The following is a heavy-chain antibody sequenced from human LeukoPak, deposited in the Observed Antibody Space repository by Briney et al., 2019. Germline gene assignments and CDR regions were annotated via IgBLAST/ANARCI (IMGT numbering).Heavy chain of an antibody. CDR2: VSAGHHA. CDR3: VREARGYHYTYSDY. V-gene: IGHV3-13*01. CDR1: GFTLGGHD. J-gene: IGHJ4*02. D-gene: IGHD5-18*01. Sequence: GGSLRLSCTASGFTLGGHDMHWVRQTTGGGLEWVAAVSAGHHAFYAGSVKGRFTVSREDAKNSLYPQMNSLRAGDTAVYYCVREARGYHYTYSDYWGQGSLVTVSS.